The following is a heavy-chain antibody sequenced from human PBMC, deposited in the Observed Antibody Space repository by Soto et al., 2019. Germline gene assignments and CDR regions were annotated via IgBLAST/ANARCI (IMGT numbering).Heavy chain of an antibody. V-gene: IGHV3-23*01. CDR3: AKDPRIVVVPAAMDYYYYMDV. Sequence: EVQLLESGGGLVQPGGSLRLSCAASGFTFSSYAMSWVRQAPGKGLEWVSAISGSGGSTYYADSVKGRFTISRDNSKNTLYLQMNSLRAEDTAVYYCAKDPRIVVVPAAMDYYYYMDVWGKGTTVTVSS. CDR2: ISGSGGST. D-gene: IGHD2-2*01. J-gene: IGHJ6*03. CDR1: GFTFSSYA.